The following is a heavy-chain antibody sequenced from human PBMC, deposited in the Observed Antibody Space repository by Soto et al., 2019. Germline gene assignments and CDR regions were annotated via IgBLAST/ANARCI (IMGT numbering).Heavy chain of an antibody. Sequence: GGSLRLSCAASGFTFSSYAMSWVRQAPGKGLEWVSAISGSGGSTYYADSVKGRFTVSRGNSKNTLYLQMNSLRAEDTAVYYCAKNTVAARNFDYWGQGTLVTVSP. CDR3: AKNTVAARNFDY. CDR1: GFTFSSYA. J-gene: IGHJ4*02. V-gene: IGHV3-23*01. D-gene: IGHD6-19*01. CDR2: ISGSGGST.